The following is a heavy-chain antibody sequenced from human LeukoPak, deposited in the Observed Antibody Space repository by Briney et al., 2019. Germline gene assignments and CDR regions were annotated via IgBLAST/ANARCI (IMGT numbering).Heavy chain of an antibody. D-gene: IGHD3/OR15-3a*01. CDR2: IYPGDSDT. CDR1: GYSFSNYW. J-gene: IGHJ4*02. Sequence: GESLKISCKGSGYSFSNYWIAWVRQMPGKGLEWMGIIYPGDSDTTYSPSFQGQLTISADKSINTAYLQWSSLQASDTAMYYCTNNYDFFRHWGQGTLVTVSS. CDR3: TNNYDFFRH. V-gene: IGHV5-51*01.